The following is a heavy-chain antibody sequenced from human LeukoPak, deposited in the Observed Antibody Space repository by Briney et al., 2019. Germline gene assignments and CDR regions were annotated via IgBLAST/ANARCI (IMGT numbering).Heavy chain of an antibody. CDR2: ISSSGSTI. J-gene: IGHJ4*02. V-gene: IGHV3-11*01. Sequence: PGGSLRLSCAASGFTFSDYYMSWIRQAPGKGLEWVSYISSSGSTIYYADSVKGRFTISRDNAKNSLYLQMNSLRAEDTAVYYCARSSLSVISTFGFDYWGQGTLVTVSS. CDR3: ARSSLSVISTFGFDY. CDR1: GFTFSDYY. D-gene: IGHD2-21*01.